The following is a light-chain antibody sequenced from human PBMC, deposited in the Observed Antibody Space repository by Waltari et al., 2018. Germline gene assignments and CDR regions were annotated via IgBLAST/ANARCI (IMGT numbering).Light chain of an antibody. CDR1: ENVAGN. CDR2: GTV. J-gene: IGKJ1*01. V-gene: IGKV3-15*01. CDR3: QQYKIWPQT. Sequence: EIVMTQSPATLSVSPGDTATFSCRASENVAGNLAWYQQRAGQAPRLLIYGTVTRATGIPARFSGSGSGTEFTLTISSLQSEDFAVYHCQQYKIWPQTFGQGTKVEIK.